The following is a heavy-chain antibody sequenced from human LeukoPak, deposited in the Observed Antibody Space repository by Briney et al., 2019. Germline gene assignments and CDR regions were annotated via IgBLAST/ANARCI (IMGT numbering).Heavy chain of an antibody. V-gene: IGHV3-23*01. CDR2: ISGSGGST. CDR1: GFTFSSYA. Sequence: GGSLRLSCAASGFTFSSYAMSWVRQAPGKGLEWVSAISGSGGSTYYADSVKGRFTISRDNSKNTLYLQMNSLRAEDTAVYYCAKDSAAFPIAARDGRALWGRGTLVTVSS. D-gene: IGHD6-6*01. CDR3: AKDSAAFPIAARDGRAL. J-gene: IGHJ2*01.